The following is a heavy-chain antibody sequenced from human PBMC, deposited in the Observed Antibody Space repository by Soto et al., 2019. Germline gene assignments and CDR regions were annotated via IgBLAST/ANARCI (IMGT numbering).Heavy chain of an antibody. CDR1: GYSFTSYW. CDR3: AIVPRKVMVRGGQYYYYYYGMDV. J-gene: IGHJ6*02. Sequence: GESLKISCKGSGYSFTSYWIGWVRQMPGKGLEWMGIIYPGDSDTRYSPSFQGQVTISADKSISTAYLQWSSLKASDTAMYYCAIVPRKVMVRGGQYYYYYYGMDVWGQGTTVTVSS. CDR2: IYPGDSDT. D-gene: IGHD3-10*01. V-gene: IGHV5-51*01.